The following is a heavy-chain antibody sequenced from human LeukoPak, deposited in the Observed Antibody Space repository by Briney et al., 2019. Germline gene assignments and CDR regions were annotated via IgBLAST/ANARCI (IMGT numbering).Heavy chain of an antibody. J-gene: IGHJ2*01. CDR2: IRDSGSST. Sequence: GSLRLSCAASGFTFSSYAMSWVRQAPGKGLEWVSAIRDSGSSTHYADSVKGRSTTSRDNSKNTLFLQMNSLRAEDTAIYYCAKDRTVGASYWYFDLWGRGTLVTVSS. D-gene: IGHD1-26*01. CDR1: GFTFSSYA. CDR3: AKDRTVGASYWYFDL. V-gene: IGHV3-23*01.